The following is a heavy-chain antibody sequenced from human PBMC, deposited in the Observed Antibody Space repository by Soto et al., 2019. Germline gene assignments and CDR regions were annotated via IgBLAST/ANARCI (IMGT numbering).Heavy chain of an antibody. V-gene: IGHV3-21*01. J-gene: IGHJ6*02. CDR1: GFTFSSYS. D-gene: IGHD2-2*02. CDR3: ARVYCSSTSCYTYGMDV. Sequence: GGSLRLSCAASGFTFSSYSMNWVRQAPGKGLEWVSSISSSSSYIYYADSVKGRFTISRDNAKNSLYLQMNSLRAEDTAVYYCARVYCSSTSCYTYGMDVWGQGTTVTVSS. CDR2: ISSSSSYI.